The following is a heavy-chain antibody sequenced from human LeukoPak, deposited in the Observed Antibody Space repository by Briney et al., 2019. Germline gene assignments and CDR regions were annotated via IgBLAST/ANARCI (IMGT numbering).Heavy chain of an antibody. V-gene: IGHV1-2*02. Sequence: ASVKVSCKASGYTFTGYYMHWVRQAPGQGLEWMGWINPNSGGTNYAQKFQGRVTMTRDTSISTAYMELSRLRPDDTAVYYCARGLAAPADQYYMDVWGKGTTVTVSS. CDR3: ARGLAAPADQYYMDV. J-gene: IGHJ6*03. CDR1: GYTFTGYY. CDR2: INPNSGGT. D-gene: IGHD6-6*01.